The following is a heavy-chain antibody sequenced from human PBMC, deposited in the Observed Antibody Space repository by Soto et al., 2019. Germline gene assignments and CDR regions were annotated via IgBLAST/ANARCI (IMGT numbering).Heavy chain of an antibody. J-gene: IGHJ4*02. Sequence: GGSLRLSCAASGFTFSSYAMHWVRQAPGKGLEWVAVISYDGSNKYYADSVRGRFTISRDNSKNTLYLQMNSLRAEDTAVYYCAREGLVRGVFDYWGQGTLVTVSS. D-gene: IGHD3-10*01. V-gene: IGHV3-30-3*01. CDR2: ISYDGSNK. CDR1: GFTFSSYA. CDR3: AREGLVRGVFDY.